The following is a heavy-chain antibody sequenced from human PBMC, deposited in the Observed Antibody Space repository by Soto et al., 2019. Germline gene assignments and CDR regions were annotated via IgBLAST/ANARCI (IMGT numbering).Heavy chain of an antibody. Sequence: VGSLRLSCAASGFTFSSYAMSWVRQAPGKGLEWVSAISGSGGSTYYADSVKGRFTISRDNSKNTRYLQVNSLRAEDTAVHYCAKDYPMYYYDSSGYYGYFQHWGQGTLVTVSS. CDR3: AKDYPMYYYDSSGYYGYFQH. J-gene: IGHJ1*01. CDR2: ISGSGGST. V-gene: IGHV3-23*01. D-gene: IGHD3-22*01. CDR1: GFTFSSYA.